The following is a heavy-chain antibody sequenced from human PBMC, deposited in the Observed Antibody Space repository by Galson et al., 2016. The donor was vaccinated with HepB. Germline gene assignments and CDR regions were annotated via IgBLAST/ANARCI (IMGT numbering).Heavy chain of an antibody. V-gene: IGHV3-23*01. J-gene: IGHJ4*02. CDR3: AKTEGLSASGYWLADS. CDR1: GFTFSSYA. Sequence: SLRLSCAASGFTFSSYAMSWVRQAPGKGLEWVSGISGSGYSTFYADSVQGRFTISRDNYKSTLYLQMNSLRAEDTAVYYCAKTEGLSASGYWLADSWGQGTLVTVSS. D-gene: IGHD5-12*01. CDR2: ISGSGYST.